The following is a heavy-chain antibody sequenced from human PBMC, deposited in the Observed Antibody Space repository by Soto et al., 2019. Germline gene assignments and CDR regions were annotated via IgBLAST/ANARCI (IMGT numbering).Heavy chain of an antibody. D-gene: IGHD3-22*01. J-gene: IGHJ3*02. V-gene: IGHV7-4-1*01. CDR2: INTNTGNP. CDR3: ARAMGYYDSSGYSHDAFDI. Sequence: ASVKVSCKASGYTFTSYAMNWVRQAPGQGLEWMGWINTNTGNPTYAQGFTGRFVFSLDTSVSTAYLQICSLKAEDTAVYYCARAMGYYDSSGYSHDAFDIWGQGTMVTVS. CDR1: GYTFTSYA.